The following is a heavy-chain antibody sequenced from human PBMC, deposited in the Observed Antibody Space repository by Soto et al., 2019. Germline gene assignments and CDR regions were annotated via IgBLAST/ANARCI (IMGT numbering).Heavy chain of an antibody. D-gene: IGHD4-17*01. CDR3: ARDYDYGDYDPARGYFDY. CDR1: GYTFTSYA. J-gene: IGHJ4*02. V-gene: IGHV1-3*01. CDR2: INAGNGNT. Sequence: QVQLVQSGAEVKKPGASVKVSCKASGYTFTSYAMHWVRQAPGQRLEWMGWINAGNGNTKYSQKFQGRVTITRDTSASTAYMELSSLRSEDTAVYYCARDYDYGDYDPARGYFDYWGQGTLVTVSS.